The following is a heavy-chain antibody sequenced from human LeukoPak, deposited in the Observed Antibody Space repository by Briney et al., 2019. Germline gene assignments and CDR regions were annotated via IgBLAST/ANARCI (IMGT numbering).Heavy chain of an antibody. CDR1: GDSISSYY. Sequence: PSETLSLTCTVSGDSISSYYWSWIRQPPGKGLEWIGYIYYSGSTNYNPSLKSRVTISVDTSKNQFSLKLRSVTAADTAVYYCACLTTADAFDIWGQGTMVTVSS. V-gene: IGHV4-59*01. CDR3: ACLTTADAFDI. CDR2: IYYSGST. D-gene: IGHD3-22*01. J-gene: IGHJ3*02.